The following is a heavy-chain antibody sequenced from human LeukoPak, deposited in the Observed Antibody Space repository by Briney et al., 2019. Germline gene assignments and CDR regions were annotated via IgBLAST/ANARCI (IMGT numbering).Heavy chain of an antibody. CDR1: GFTFSSYG. Sequence: GGSLRLSCAASGFTFSSYGMHWVRQAPGKGLEWVAFIRYDGSNKYYADSVKGRFTISRDNSKNTLDLQMNSLRAEDTAVYYCAKKLWGQQLVSDYWGQGTLVTVSS. CDR2: IRYDGSNK. D-gene: IGHD6-13*01. V-gene: IGHV3-30*02. CDR3: AKKLWGQQLVSDY. J-gene: IGHJ4*02.